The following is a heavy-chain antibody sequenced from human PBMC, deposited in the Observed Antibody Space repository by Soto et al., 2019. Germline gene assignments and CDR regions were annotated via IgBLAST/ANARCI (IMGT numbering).Heavy chain of an antibody. CDR3: ARLGTPDYIMRGHFDS. J-gene: IGHJ4*02. CDR1: GESFSGYS. CDR2: INCGGST. D-gene: IGHD4-4*01. V-gene: IGHV4-34*01. Sequence: PSETLSLTCAVYGESFSGYSWSWIRQPPGKGLEWIDKINCGGSTNYNPSLANRVTISGDTSKNQFSLNLTSMTAADTAVYYCARLGTPDYIMRGHFDSWGQGTLVTVSS.